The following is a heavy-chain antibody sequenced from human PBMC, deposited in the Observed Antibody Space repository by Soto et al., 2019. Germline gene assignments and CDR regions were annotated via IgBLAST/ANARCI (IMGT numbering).Heavy chain of an antibody. CDR2: IITLFGTA. CDR1: GGTFSSHS. Sequence: SVKVSCKASGGTFSSHSINWVRQAPGQGLEWMGGIITLFGTANYAQNFQGRVTITADQSTSTAYMELNSLRSDDTAVYYCTREVGYGDFSAALLDWGQGTLVTVSS. CDR3: TREVGYGDFSAALLD. J-gene: IGHJ4*02. D-gene: IGHD4-17*01. V-gene: IGHV1-69*13.